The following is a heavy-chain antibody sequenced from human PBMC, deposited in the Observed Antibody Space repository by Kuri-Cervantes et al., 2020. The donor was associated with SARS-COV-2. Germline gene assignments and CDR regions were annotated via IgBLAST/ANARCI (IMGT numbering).Heavy chain of an antibody. Sequence: GESLKISCAASGFTFSDYYMNWVRQAPGKGLELVSAISGSGGSTYYADSVKGRFTISRDNSKNTLYLQMNSLRAEDTAVYYCAKGPNGYYYYYYMDVWGKGTTVTVSS. V-gene: IGHV3-23*01. D-gene: IGHD2-8*01. CDR2: ISGSGGST. CDR1: GFTFSDYY. CDR3: AKGPNGYYYYYYMDV. J-gene: IGHJ6*03.